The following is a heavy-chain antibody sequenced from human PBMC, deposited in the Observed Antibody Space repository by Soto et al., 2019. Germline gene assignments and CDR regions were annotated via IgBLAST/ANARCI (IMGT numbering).Heavy chain of an antibody. V-gene: IGHV4-31*03. D-gene: IGHD4-17*01. CDR3: VRDFRRDDYGDYVSLGYYYYGMDV. CDR2: IYYSGST. Sequence: PSETLSLTCTVSGGSISSGGYYWSWIRQHPGKGLEWIGYIYYSGSTYYNPSLKSRVTISVDTSKNQFSLKLSSVTAADTAVYYCVRDFRRDDYGDYVSLGYYYYGMDVWGQGTTVTVSS. J-gene: IGHJ6*02. CDR1: GGSISSGGYY.